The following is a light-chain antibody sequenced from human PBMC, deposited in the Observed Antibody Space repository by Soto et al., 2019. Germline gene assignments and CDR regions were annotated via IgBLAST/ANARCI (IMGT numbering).Light chain of an antibody. CDR3: HQYGIAPLT. Sequence: EIVLTQSPGTLSLSPGERATLSCRASQSVSSSYLAWYQQKPGQAPRLLIYGASSRATGIPDRFSGSGSGTDFTLTISRLGPEDFSVYYCHQYGIAPLTFGPGTKVDIK. CDR1: QSVSSSY. J-gene: IGKJ3*01. V-gene: IGKV3-20*01. CDR2: GAS.